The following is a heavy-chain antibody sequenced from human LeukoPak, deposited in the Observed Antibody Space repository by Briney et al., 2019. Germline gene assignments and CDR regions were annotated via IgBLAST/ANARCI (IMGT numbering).Heavy chain of an antibody. D-gene: IGHD3-3*01. J-gene: IGHJ4*02. CDR3: ARESYYDFWSGYSTGANYFDH. CDR2: ISSSDSSI. V-gene: IGHV3-48*03. Sequence: WGSLRLSCVASGFTFSSYEMNWVRQAPGKGLEWLSYISSSDSSIYYADSVKGRFTISRDNAKNSLYLQMNRLRAEDTAVYYCARESYYDFWSGYSTGANYFDHWGQRTLVSVSS. CDR1: GFTFSSYE.